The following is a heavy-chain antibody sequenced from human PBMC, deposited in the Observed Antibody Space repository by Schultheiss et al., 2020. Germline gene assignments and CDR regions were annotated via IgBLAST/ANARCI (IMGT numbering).Heavy chain of an antibody. CDR3: ARGSAAAPTCLGY. Sequence: CGSLRLSCAASGFTVSSNYMSWVRQAPGKGLEWVSGVSGSGGSTYYADSVKGRFTISRDNAKTSLRLQMNSLRAEDTAVYYCARGSAAAPTCLGYWGQGTLVTVSS. CDR1: GFTVSSNY. J-gene: IGHJ4*02. CDR2: SGSGGST. V-gene: IGHV3-66*01. D-gene: IGHD6-13*01.